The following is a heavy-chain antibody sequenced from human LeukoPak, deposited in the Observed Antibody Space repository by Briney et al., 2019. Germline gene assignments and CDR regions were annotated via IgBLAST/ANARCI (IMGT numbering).Heavy chain of an antibody. D-gene: IGHD2-2*01. J-gene: IGHJ6*02. Sequence: PGGSLTLSCAASGFTFSDYYMSWIRQAPGKGLEWVSYISSSSSYTNYADSVKGRFTISRDNAKNSLYLQMNSLRAEDTAVYYCARDLVVVPAANGEYYYGMDVWGQGTTVTVSS. CDR2: ISSSSSYT. CDR1: GFTFSDYY. V-gene: IGHV3-11*05. CDR3: ARDLVVVPAANGEYYYGMDV.